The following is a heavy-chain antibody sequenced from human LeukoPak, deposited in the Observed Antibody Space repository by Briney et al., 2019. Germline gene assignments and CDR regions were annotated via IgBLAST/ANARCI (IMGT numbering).Heavy chain of an antibody. CDR2: IYHSGYT. D-gene: IGHD3-10*01. CDR1: GGSINSSIYY. Sequence: SETLSLTCTVSGGSINSSIYYWGWIRQPPGKALEWIGSIYHSGYTYYNPSLKSRVTISIDTSKNQFSLKLSSVTAADTAVYYCARSSMFRGVTVDYWGQGTLVTVSS. J-gene: IGHJ4*02. CDR3: ARSSMFRGVTVDY. V-gene: IGHV4-39*01.